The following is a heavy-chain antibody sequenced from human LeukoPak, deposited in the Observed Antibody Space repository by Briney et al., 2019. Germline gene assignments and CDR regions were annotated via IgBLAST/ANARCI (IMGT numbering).Heavy chain of an antibody. CDR2: IYDSGST. CDR3: ARSTGGWSYFDH. CDR1: GGSISSNY. Sequence: PSETLSLTCTVSGGSISSNYWSWIRQPPGKGLEWIGYIYDSGSTNYNPSLNSRATISEDMSKNQFSLKVRSVTAADTAVYYCARSTGGWSYFDHWGQGILLTVSS. J-gene: IGHJ4*02. D-gene: IGHD6-19*01. V-gene: IGHV4-59*01.